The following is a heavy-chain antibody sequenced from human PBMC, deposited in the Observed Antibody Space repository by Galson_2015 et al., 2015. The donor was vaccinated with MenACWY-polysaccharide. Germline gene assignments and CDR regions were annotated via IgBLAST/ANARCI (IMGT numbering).Heavy chain of an antibody. J-gene: IGHJ4*02. V-gene: IGHV3-23*01. Sequence: SLRLSCAASGFTFSSYAMSWVRQAPGKGLHWVSSISGSGTSTHYADSVKGRFTISGDNSKNTLYLQMNSLRAEDTAVFYCAKGWTTVTTGGQGTLVTVSS. D-gene: IGHD4-17*01. CDR2: ISGSGTST. CDR3: AKGWTTVTT. CDR1: GFTFSSYA.